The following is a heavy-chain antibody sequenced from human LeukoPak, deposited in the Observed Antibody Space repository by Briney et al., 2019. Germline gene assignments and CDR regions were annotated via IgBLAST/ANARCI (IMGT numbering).Heavy chain of an antibody. CDR1: GYSFTSYW. D-gene: IGHD1-26*01. CDR3: ASQHSGSYCFGDAFDI. J-gene: IGHJ3*02. CDR2: IYPGDSDT. V-gene: IGHV5-51*01. Sequence: GESLKISCKGSGYSFTSYWIGWVRQMPGKGLEWMGIIYPGDSDTRYSPSFQGQVTISADKSISTAYLQWSSLKASDTAMYYCASQHSGSYCFGDAFDIWGQGTMVTVSS.